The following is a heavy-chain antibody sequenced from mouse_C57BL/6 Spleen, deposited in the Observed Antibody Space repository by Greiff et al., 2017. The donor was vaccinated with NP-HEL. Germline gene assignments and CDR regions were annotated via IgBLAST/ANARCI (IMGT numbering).Heavy chain of an antibody. CDR3: ARHSSYGGYFDY. J-gene: IGHJ2*01. Sequence: VKLVESGPGLVAPSQSLSITCTVSGFSLTSYGVHWVRQPPGKGLEWLVVIWSDGSTTYNSAPKSRLSISKDNSKSQVFLKMNSLQTDDTAMYYCARHSSYGGYFDYWGQGTTLTVSS. V-gene: IGHV2-6-1*01. D-gene: IGHD1-1*01. CDR1: GFSLTSYG. CDR2: IWSDGST.